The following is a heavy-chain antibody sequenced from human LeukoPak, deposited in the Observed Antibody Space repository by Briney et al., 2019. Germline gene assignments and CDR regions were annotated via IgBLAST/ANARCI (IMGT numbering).Heavy chain of an antibody. Sequence: GGSLRLSCAASGCTFSSYAMSWVRQAPGKGLEWVSAISGSGGSTYYADSVKGRFTISRDNSKNTLYLQMNSLRAEDTAVYYCAKGQAPYSSASDYWGQGTLVTVSS. CDR1: GCTFSSYA. V-gene: IGHV3-23*01. J-gene: IGHJ4*02. D-gene: IGHD6-25*01. CDR3: AKGQAPYSSASDY. CDR2: ISGSGGST.